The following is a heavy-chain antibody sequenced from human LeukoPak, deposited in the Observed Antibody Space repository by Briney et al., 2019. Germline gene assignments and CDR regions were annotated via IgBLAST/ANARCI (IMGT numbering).Heavy chain of an antibody. D-gene: IGHD6-13*01. J-gene: IGHJ4*02. CDR2: IYPGDSDT. V-gene: IGHV5-51*01. CDR1: GYSFTSCW. Sequence: GESLKISCKGSGYSFTSCWIGWVRQMPGKGLEWMGIIYPGDSDTRYSPSFQGQVTISADKSISTAYLQWSSLKASDTAMYYCARVSSSWLTEYYFDYWGQGTLVTVSS. CDR3: ARVSSSWLTEYYFDY.